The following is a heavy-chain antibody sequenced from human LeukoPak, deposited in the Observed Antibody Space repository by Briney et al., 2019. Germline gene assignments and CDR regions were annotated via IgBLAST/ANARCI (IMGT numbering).Heavy chain of an antibody. D-gene: IGHD4-23*01. CDR1: GGSISSYY. CDR2: IYYSGST. V-gene: IGHV4-59*01. J-gene: IGHJ4*02. CDR3: ASVDYGGNSLDY. Sequence: SETLSLTCTVSGGSISSYYWSWIRQPPGKGLEWIGYIYYSGSTNYNPSLKSRVTISVDTSKNRFSLKLSSVTAADTAVYYCASVDYGGNSLDYWGQGTLVTVSS.